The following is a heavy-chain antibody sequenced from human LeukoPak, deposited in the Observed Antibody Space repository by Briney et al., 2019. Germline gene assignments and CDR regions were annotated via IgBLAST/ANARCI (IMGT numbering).Heavy chain of an antibody. Sequence: PSETLSLTCAVYGGSFSGYYWSWIRQPPGKGLEWIGEINHSGSTNYNPPLKSRVTISVDTSKNQFSLKLSSVTAADTAVYYCARDSGYSSRQRMPFDYWGQGTLVTVSS. CDR2: INHSGST. V-gene: IGHV4-34*01. CDR3: ARDSGYSSRQRMPFDY. D-gene: IGHD6-13*01. J-gene: IGHJ4*02. CDR1: GGSFSGYY.